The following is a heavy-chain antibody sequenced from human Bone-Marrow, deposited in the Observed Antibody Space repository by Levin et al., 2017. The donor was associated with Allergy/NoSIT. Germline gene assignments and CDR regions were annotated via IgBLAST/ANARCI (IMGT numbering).Heavy chain of an antibody. J-gene: IGHJ4*01. CDR3: AKADSVAGTFNYFDY. CDR1: GFTFGTYA. CDR2: ISLTGVDT. V-gene: IGHV3-23*01. D-gene: IGHD6-19*01. Sequence: GGSLRLSCVASGFTFGTYAMSWVRQAPGKGLEWVASISLTGVDTYYGDSVKGRFTLSRDNSKNTLFLQMNSVTAEDTAVYYCAKADSVAGTFNYFDYWGHGTLVTVSS.